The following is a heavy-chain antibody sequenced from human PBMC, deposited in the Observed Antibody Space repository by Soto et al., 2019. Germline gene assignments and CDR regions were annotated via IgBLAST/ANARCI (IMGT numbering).Heavy chain of an antibody. CDR1: GFTFNTYG. V-gene: IGHV3-30*18. CDR3: AKVAERSTLTFGGVIAD. CDR2: ISFDEKIQ. D-gene: IGHD3-16*02. J-gene: IGHJ4*02. Sequence: QVQLVESGGGVVQPGRTLRLSCAASGFTFNTYGMHWVRQAPGKGLEWVAVISFDEKIQYYADSVKGRFTIPRDNSKNTMSLQMDSLRPEDTAVYYCAKVAERSTLTFGGVIADWGQGTLVTVSS.